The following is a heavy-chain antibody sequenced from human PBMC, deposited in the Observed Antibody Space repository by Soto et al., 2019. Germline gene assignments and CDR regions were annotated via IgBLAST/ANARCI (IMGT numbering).Heavy chain of an antibody. Sequence: GGSLRLSCAGSGFTPTTTPLSWVRQAPGQGLEWVSVISGSGDNTFYADSVKGRFTISRDNSQNTLYLQMNSLRAEDTAVYYCAKDAYYESGSHLGAFDTWGQGTMVTVS. CDR2: ISGSGDNT. CDR1: GFTPTTTP. J-gene: IGHJ3*02. V-gene: IGHV3-23*01. D-gene: IGHD3-22*01. CDR3: AKDAYYESGSHLGAFDT.